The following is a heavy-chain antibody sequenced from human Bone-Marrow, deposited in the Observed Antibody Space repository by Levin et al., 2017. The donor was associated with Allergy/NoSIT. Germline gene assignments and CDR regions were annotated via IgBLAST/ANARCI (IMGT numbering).Heavy chain of an antibody. Sequence: GESLKISCKASGYTFTGYYMHWVRQAPGQGLEWMGWINPNSGGTNYAQKFQGRVTMTRDTSISTAYMELSRLRSDDTAVYYCARVLGYDSTYYYYGMDGWGQGTTVTVSS. V-gene: IGHV1-2*02. CDR1: GYTFTGYY. CDR2: INPNSGGT. CDR3: ARVLGYDSTYYYYGMDG. D-gene: IGHD3-22*01. J-gene: IGHJ6*02.